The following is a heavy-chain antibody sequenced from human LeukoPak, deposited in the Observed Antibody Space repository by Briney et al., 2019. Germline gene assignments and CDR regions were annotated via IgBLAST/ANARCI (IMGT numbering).Heavy chain of an antibody. Sequence: GGSLRLSCAASGFTFSSYGMHWVRQAPGKGLEWVAVISYDGSNKYYADSVKGRFTISGDNSKNTLYLQMNSLRAEDTAVYYCAKEVPYYDILTGYWSAEYFQHWGQGTLVTVSS. CDR2: ISYDGSNK. V-gene: IGHV3-30*18. CDR1: GFTFSSYG. CDR3: AKEVPYYDILTGYWSAEYFQH. D-gene: IGHD3-9*01. J-gene: IGHJ1*01.